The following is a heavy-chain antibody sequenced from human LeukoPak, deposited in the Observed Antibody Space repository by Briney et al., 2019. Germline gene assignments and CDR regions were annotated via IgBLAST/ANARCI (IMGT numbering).Heavy chain of an antibody. V-gene: IGHV3-66*01. CDR3: ARVSGYSGYDTLDY. CDR2: ISTGGSA. J-gene: IGHJ4*02. D-gene: IGHD5-12*01. Sequence: GGSLRLSCAASGFTISSNYMNWVRQAPGKGLEWVSVISTGGSAYYANSAKGGFTISRDYSKNTLYLQMNNLRAEDTAVYYCARVSGYSGYDTLDYWGQGTLVTVSS. CDR1: GFTISSNY.